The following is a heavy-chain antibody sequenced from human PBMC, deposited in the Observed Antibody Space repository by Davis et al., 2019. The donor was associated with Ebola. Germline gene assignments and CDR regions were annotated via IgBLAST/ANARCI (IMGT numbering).Heavy chain of an antibody. Sequence: PSETLSLTCTVSGGSISSGGYYWSWIRQHPGKGLEWIGYIYYSGSTYYNPSLKSRVTISVDTSKNQFSLKLSSVTAADTAVYYCARALGEMATITRTYYFDYWGQGTLVTVSS. J-gene: IGHJ4*02. CDR3: ARALGEMATITRTYYFDY. V-gene: IGHV4-31*03. CDR1: GGSISSGGYY. D-gene: IGHD5-24*01. CDR2: IYYSGST.